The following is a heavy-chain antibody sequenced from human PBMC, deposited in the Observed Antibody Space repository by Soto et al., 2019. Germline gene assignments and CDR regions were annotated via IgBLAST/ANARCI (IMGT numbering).Heavy chain of an antibody. V-gene: IGHV1-18*01. D-gene: IGHD5-12*01. Sequence: QVQLMQSGAEVKKPGASVRVSCKASGYNLTSYGIIWVRQAPGQGLEWMGWISPYNGNTNYAQKFQGRVTVTTDTSTGTAYIDLMSLRSDDTAVYYCPRAWEYSGDEDDYYHYGMDVWGQGSTVTVSS. CDR1: GYNLTSYG. CDR3: PRAWEYSGDEDDYYHYGMDV. CDR2: ISPYNGNT. J-gene: IGHJ6*02.